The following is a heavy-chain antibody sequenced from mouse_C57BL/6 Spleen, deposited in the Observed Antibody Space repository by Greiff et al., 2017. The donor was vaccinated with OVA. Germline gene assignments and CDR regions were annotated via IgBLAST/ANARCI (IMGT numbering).Heavy chain of an antibody. CDR3: ASWGYDYTGDAMDY. D-gene: IGHD2-4*01. CDR1: GYAFSSSW. Sequence: QVQLQQSGPELVKPGASVKISCKASGYAFSSSWMNWVKQRPGKGLEWIGRIYPGDGDTNYNGKFKGKATLTADKSSSTAYMQLSSLTSEDSAVYVCASWGYDYTGDAMDYWGQGTSVTVSS. V-gene: IGHV1-82*01. J-gene: IGHJ4*01. CDR2: IYPGDGDT.